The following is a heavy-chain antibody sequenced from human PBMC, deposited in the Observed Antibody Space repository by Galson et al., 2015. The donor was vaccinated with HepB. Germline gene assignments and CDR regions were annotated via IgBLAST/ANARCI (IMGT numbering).Heavy chain of an antibody. J-gene: IGHJ4*02. CDR3: ARDYGELLEVWYFDY. CDR1: GFTFSSYS. D-gene: IGHD1-26*01. V-gene: IGHV3-21*01. CDR2: ISSSSSYI. Sequence: LRLSCAASGFTFSSYSMNWVRQAPGKGLEWVSSISSSSSYIYYADSVKGRFTISRDNAKNSLYLQMNSLRAEDTAVYYCARDYGELLEVWYFDYWGQGTLVTVSS.